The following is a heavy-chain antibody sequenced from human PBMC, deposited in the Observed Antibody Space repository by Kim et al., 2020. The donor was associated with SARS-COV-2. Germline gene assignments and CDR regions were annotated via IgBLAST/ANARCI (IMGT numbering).Heavy chain of an antibody. D-gene: IGHD3-16*01. CDR2: ISASSQYT. V-gene: IGHV3-11*03. CDR3: VRGARNYGPDEY. Sequence: GGSLRLSCQASGFTFSDYYMSWIRQAPGKGLEWVSYISASSQYTNYADSVKGRFTISRDNAKNSLYLQMSSLRAEDTAVYFCVRGARNYGPDEYWGHGP. CDR1: GFTFSDYY. J-gene: IGHJ4*01.